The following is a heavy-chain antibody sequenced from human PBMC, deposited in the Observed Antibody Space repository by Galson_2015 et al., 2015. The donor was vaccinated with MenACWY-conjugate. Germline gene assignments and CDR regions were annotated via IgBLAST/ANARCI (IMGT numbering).Heavy chain of an antibody. V-gene: IGHV3-30*04. J-gene: IGHJ5*02. CDR1: GFTFSSYA. CDR2: ISYDGSNK. Sequence: SLRLSCAASGFTFSSYAMHWVRQAPGKGLEWVAVISYDGSNKYYADSVKGRFTISRDNPKNTLYLQMNSLRAEDTAVYYCARGRVVTTSRWISNWFDPWGQGTLVTVSS. D-gene: IGHD2-21*02. CDR3: ARGRVVTTSRWISNWFDP.